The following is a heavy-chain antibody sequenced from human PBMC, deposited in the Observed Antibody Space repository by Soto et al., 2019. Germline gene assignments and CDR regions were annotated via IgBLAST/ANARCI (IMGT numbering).Heavy chain of an antibody. D-gene: IGHD6-13*01. V-gene: IGHV3-15*07. J-gene: IGHJ6*01. CDR2: IKSKTDGGTT. CDR3: TTPYSSSPYYYYYYGMDV. CDR1: GFTFSNAW. Sequence: GGSLRLSCAASGFTFSNAWMNWVRQAPGKGLEWVGRIKSKTDGGTTDYAAPVKGRFTISRDDSKNTFYLQMNSLKTENTAVYYCTTPYSSSPYYYYYYGMDVWGQGTTVTVSS.